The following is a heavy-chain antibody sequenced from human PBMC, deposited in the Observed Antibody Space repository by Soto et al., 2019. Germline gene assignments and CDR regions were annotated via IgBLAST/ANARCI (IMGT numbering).Heavy chain of an antibody. CDR3: AKPLRGYTGYDKHYYYYYGMDV. J-gene: IGHJ6*02. CDR1: GVTFSSYA. V-gene: IGHV3-23*01. D-gene: IGHD5-12*01. CDR2: ISGSGGST. Sequence: GGSLRLSCAASGVTFSSYAMSWGRQAPGKGLEWVSAISGSGGSTYYADSVKGRFTISRDNSKNTLYLQMNSLRAEDTAVYYCAKPLRGYTGYDKHYYYYYGMDVWGQGTTVTVSS.